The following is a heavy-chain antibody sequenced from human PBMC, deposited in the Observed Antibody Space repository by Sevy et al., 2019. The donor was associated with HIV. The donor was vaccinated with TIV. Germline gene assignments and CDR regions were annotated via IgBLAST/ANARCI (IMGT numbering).Heavy chain of an antibody. CDR3: ARDLGSNDYGDYEDY. D-gene: IGHD4-17*01. CDR1: GFTFSSYA. CDR2: ISYDGSNK. Sequence: LSLTCAASGFTFSSYAMHWVRQAPGKGLEWVAVISYDGSNKYYADSVKGRFTISRDNSKNTLYLQMNSLRAEDTAVYYCARDLGSNDYGDYEDYWGQGTLVTVSS. V-gene: IGHV3-30-3*01. J-gene: IGHJ4*02.